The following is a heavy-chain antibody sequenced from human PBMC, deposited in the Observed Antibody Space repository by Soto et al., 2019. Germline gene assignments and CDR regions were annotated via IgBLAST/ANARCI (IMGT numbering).Heavy chain of an antibody. V-gene: IGHV1-18*01. CDR2: ISAYNGNT. CDR1: GYTFTSYG. CDR3: ARGQEYCTNGVCYPDAFDI. Sequence: ASVKVSCKASGYTFTSYGISWVRQAPGQGLEWMGWISAYNGNTNYAQKLQGRVTMTTDTSTSTAYMELRSLRSDGTAVYYCARGQEYCTNGVCYPDAFDIWGQGTMVTVSS. D-gene: IGHD2-8*01. J-gene: IGHJ3*02.